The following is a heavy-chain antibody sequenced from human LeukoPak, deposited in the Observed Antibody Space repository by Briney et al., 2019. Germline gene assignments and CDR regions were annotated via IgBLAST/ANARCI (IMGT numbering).Heavy chain of an antibody. Sequence: ASVKVSCKASGYTFPSYDINWVRQATGQGLGWMGWVNPTSGNTGYAQRFQGRVTITRNTSISTAYMELSSLRSEDTAVYFCARGLSSSGYPYYWGQGTLVTVSS. CDR1: GYTFPSYD. V-gene: IGHV1-8*03. J-gene: IGHJ4*02. CDR2: VNPTSGNT. CDR3: ARGLSSSGYPYY. D-gene: IGHD3-22*01.